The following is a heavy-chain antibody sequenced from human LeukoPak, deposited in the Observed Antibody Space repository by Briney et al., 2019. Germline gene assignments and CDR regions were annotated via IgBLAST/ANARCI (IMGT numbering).Heavy chain of an antibody. CDR3: AMVLYHSGRPGP. CDR1: GGTLIGYD. Sequence: PSETLSLTCAVYGGTLIGYDWGWIRQPPGKGLEWIGEINHSGSTNYSPSLKSRVTILIDTFRNQFSLKVNSVTAADTAVYYCAMVLYHSGRPGPWGQGTLVTVSP. D-gene: IGHD2/OR15-2a*01. V-gene: IGHV4-34*08. CDR2: INHSGST. J-gene: IGHJ5*02.